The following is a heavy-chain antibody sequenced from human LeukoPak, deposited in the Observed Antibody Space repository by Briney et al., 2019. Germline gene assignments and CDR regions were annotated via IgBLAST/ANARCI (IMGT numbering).Heavy chain of an antibody. Sequence: GGSLRLSCAASGFTFDDYSFHWVRQAPGKGLEWLSLISRDGRATYYADSVKGRFTISRDNSKNSLYLQMNSLRTEDTALYYCTKDRYCTTTFCPLDYWGQGTLVTVSS. CDR2: ISRDGRAT. CDR1: GFTFDDYS. V-gene: IGHV3-43*01. J-gene: IGHJ4*02. D-gene: IGHD2-8*01. CDR3: TKDRYCTTTFCPLDY.